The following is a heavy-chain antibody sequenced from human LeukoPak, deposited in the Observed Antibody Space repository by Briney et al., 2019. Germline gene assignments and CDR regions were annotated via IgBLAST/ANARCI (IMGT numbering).Heavy chain of an antibody. D-gene: IGHD1-26*01. CDR2: IYHSGSS. CDR1: GGSISSNW. Sequence: SETLSLTCAVSGGSISSNWWSWFRQPPGKGLEWIGEIYHSGSSDYNPSLKSRVTISVDTSKNQFSLKLSSVTAADTAVYYCARDRVAGSYHYFDYWGQGTLVTVSS. CDR3: ARDRVAGSYHYFDY. V-gene: IGHV4-4*02. J-gene: IGHJ4*02.